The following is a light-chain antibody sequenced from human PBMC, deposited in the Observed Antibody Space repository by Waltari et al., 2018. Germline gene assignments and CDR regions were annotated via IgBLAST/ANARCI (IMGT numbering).Light chain of an antibody. Sequence: SYALTHAPSLSVSPGQTASISCSRDKLIYQSFYWYQQKAGQSPVLVIQQDTKRPSGIPERFSGSSSGNTATLTSSGTQVMDEADYYCQVWDSSSVTFGAGTKVTVL. V-gene: IGLV3-1*01. J-gene: IGLJ2*01. CDR2: QDT. CDR1: KLIYQS. CDR3: QVWDSSSVT.